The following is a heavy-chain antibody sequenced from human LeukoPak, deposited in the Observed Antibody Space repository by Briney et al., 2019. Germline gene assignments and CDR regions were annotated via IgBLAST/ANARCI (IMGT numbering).Heavy chain of an antibody. Sequence: KPSETLSLTCAVYGGSFSGYYWSWIRQPPGKGREWIGEINHSGSTNYNPSLKSRVTISVDTSKNQFSLKLSSVTAADTAVYHCARGVFPDCSSTSCYPNWFDPWGQGTLVTVSS. CDR1: GGSFSGYY. J-gene: IGHJ5*02. V-gene: IGHV4-34*01. CDR2: INHSGST. CDR3: ARGVFPDCSSTSCYPNWFDP. D-gene: IGHD2-2*01.